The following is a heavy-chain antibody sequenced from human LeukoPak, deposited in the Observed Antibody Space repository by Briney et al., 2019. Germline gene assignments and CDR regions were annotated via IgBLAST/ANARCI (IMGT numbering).Heavy chain of an antibody. Sequence: GGSLRLSCAASGFTFSSYAMHWVRQAPGKGLEWVAVISYDGSNKYYADSVKGRFTISRDNSKNTLYLQMNSLRAEDTAVYYCAREVVYYDSSGYYYDYWGQGTLVTVSS. CDR3: AREVVYYDSSGYYYDY. CDR2: ISYDGSNK. CDR1: GFTFSSYA. J-gene: IGHJ4*02. D-gene: IGHD3-22*01. V-gene: IGHV3-30*04.